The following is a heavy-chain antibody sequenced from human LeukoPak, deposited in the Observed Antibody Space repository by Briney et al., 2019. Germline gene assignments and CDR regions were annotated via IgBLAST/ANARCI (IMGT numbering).Heavy chain of an antibody. CDR1: GFTVSINY. Sequence: GGSLRLSCAASGFTVSINYMSWVRQPPGKGLEWVSTINANSGTTSYAASVRGRFTISRDNSKNTLYLQVNTLRADDTATYYCAKPISGGLAVTADWFHPWGQGTLVAVSS. CDR3: AKPISGGLAVTADWFHP. J-gene: IGHJ5*01. V-gene: IGHV3-53*01. D-gene: IGHD6-19*01. CDR2: INANSGTT.